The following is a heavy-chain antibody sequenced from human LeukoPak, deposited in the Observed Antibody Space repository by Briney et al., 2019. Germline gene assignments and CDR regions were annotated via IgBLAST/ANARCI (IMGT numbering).Heavy chain of an antibody. CDR2: ISSSSTYI. CDR1: GFIFSSYS. J-gene: IGHJ4*02. V-gene: IGHV3-21*01. D-gene: IGHD2-2*01. CDR3: AKARRYCSSTSCYGGAYYFDY. Sequence: PGGSLRLSCAASGFIFSSYSMNWVRQAPGKGLEWVSSISSSSTYIYYADSVKGRFTISRDNAKNSLYLQMNSLRAEDTAVYYCAKARRYCSSTSCYGGAYYFDYWGQGTLVTVSS.